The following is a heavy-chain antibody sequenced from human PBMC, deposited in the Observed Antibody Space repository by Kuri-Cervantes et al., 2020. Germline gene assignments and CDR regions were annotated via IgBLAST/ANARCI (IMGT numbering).Heavy chain of an antibody. CDR1: GGSISSSSYY. CDR2: IYYSGST. V-gene: IGHV4-39*01. J-gene: IGHJ3*02. CDR3: ARQNDYDDYGDAFDI. D-gene: IGHD4-17*01. Sequence: SETLSLTCTVSGGSISSSSYYWGWIRQPPGKGLEWIGSIYYSGSTYYNPSLKSRVTISVDTSKNQFSLKLSSVTAADTAVYYCARQNDYDDYGDAFDIWGQGTMVTVSS.